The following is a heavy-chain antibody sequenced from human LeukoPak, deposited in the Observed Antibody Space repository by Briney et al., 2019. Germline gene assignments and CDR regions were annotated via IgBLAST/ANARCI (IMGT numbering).Heavy chain of an antibody. V-gene: IGHV3-53*04. J-gene: IGHJ6*02. CDR2: IYSGGST. CDR1: GFTVSSNY. CDR3: ATSTMIVVTDYYYYGMDV. D-gene: IGHD3-22*01. Sequence: GGSLRLSRAASGFTVSSNYMSWVRQAPGKGLEWVSVIYSGGSTYYADSVKGRFTISRHNSKNTLYLQMNSLRAEDTAVYYCATSTMIVVTDYYYYGMDVWGQGTTVTVSS.